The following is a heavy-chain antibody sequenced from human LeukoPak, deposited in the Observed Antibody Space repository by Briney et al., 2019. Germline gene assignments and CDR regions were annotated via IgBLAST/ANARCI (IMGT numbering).Heavy chain of an antibody. CDR1: GGSISSSNW. CDR3: ARVGWVGATPGEDY. Sequence: SETLSLTCAVSGGSISSSNWWSWVRQPPGKGLEWIGEIYHSGSTNYNPSLKSRVTISVDTSKNQFSLKLSSVTAADTAVYYCARVGWVGATPGEDYWGQGTLVTVSS. D-gene: IGHD1-26*01. J-gene: IGHJ4*02. CDR2: IYHSGST. V-gene: IGHV4-4*02.